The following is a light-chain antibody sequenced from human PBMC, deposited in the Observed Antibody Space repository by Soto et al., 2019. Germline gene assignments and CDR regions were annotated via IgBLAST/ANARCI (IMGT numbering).Light chain of an antibody. V-gene: IGKV1-39*01. Sequence: IQMTQSPSSLSASVGYRVTITCRSSQVIRDDLGWYQQRPGKAPKRLIYAASSLQSGVPSRFSGSGSGTDFTLTISSLQPEDFATYYCQQSYSTPPTFGQGTKVDIK. J-gene: IGKJ1*01. CDR1: QVIRDD. CDR3: QQSYSTPPT. CDR2: AAS.